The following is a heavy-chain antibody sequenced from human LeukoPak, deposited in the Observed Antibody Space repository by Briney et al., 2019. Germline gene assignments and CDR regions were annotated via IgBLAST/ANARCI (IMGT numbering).Heavy chain of an antibody. CDR2: ISGSGDST. J-gene: IGHJ3*02. Sequence: PGGSLRLSCAASGFTFSSYAMSWVRQAPGKGLEWVSGISGSGDSTYYADSVKGRFTISRDNAKNSLYLQMNSLRAEDTALYYCAKDTEWGYSGYASDVDGPPGAFDIWGQGTMVTVSS. CDR1: GFTFSSYA. CDR3: AKDTEWGYSGYASDVDGPPGAFDI. D-gene: IGHD5-12*01. V-gene: IGHV3-23*01.